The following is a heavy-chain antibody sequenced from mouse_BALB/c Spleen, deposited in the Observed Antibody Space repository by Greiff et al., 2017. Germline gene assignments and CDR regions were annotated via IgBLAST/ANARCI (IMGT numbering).Heavy chain of an antibody. J-gene: IGHJ4*01. Sequence: DVQLVESGGGLVQPGGSRKLSCAASGFTFSSFGMHWVRQAPEKGLEWVAYISSGSSTIYYADTVKGRFTISRDNPKNTLCLQMTSLRSEDTAMYYCARYGDMDYWGQGTSVTVSS. V-gene: IGHV5-17*02. CDR3: ARYGDMDY. CDR2: ISSGSSTI. D-gene: IGHD1-1*02. CDR1: GFTFSSFG.